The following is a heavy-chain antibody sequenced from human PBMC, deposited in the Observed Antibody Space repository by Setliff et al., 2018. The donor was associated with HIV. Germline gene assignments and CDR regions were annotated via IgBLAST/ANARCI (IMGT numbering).Heavy chain of an antibody. V-gene: IGHV4-28*03. CDR2: VYNSGNT. D-gene: IGHD5-12*01. J-gene: IGHJ4*02. CDR3: ARDWGYIAATPDY. Sequence: PSETLSLTCAVSGYSIRSSYWWGWIRQSPGKGLEWIGNVYNSGNTYYNPSLKRRVTMSVDTFKNQFSLNLSSVTAADTAIYYCARDWGYIAATPDYWGQGTRVTVSS. CDR1: GYSIRSSYW.